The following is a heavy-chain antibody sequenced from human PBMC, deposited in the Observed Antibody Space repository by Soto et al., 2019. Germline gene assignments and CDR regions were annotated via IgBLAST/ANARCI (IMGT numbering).Heavy chain of an antibody. D-gene: IGHD3-22*01. Sequence: EVQLVESGGGLVQPGRSLRLSCAASGFTFDDYAMHWVRQAPGKGLEWVSGISWNSGSIGYADSVKGRFTISRVNAKNSLYLQMNSLRAEDTALYYCAKGRGDSGYYSLFDYWGQGTLVTVSS. CDR1: GFTFDDYA. CDR3: AKGRGDSGYYSLFDY. V-gene: IGHV3-9*01. J-gene: IGHJ4*02. CDR2: ISWNSGSI.